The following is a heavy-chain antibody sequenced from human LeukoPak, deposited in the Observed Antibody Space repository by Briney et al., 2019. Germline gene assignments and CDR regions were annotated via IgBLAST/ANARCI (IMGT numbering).Heavy chain of an antibody. CDR2: IYYSGST. CDR3: ARGSRSGGFDP. CDR1: GGSISSGGYY. D-gene: IGHD3-10*01. V-gene: IGHV4-31*03. Sequence: SQTLSLTCTVSGGSISSGGYYWSWIRQHPGKGLEWIGYIYYSGSTYYNPSLKSRVTISVDTPKNQFSLKLSSVTAADTAVYYCARGSRSGGFDPWGQGTLVTVSS. J-gene: IGHJ5*02.